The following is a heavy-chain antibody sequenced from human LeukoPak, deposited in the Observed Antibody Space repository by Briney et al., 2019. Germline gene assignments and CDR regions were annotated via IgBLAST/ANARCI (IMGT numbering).Heavy chain of an antibody. J-gene: IGHJ6*03. V-gene: IGHV1-69*05. D-gene: IGHD2-2*02. CDR2: IIPILGTA. CDR1: GGTFSSYA. CDR3: ARAGGYCSSTSCYRHMDV. Sequence: SVKVSCKASGGTFSSYAISWVRQAPGQGLEWMGGIIPILGTANYAQKFQGRVTITTDESTSTAYMELSSLRSEGTAVYYCARAGGYCSSTSCYRHMDVWGKGTTVTDSS.